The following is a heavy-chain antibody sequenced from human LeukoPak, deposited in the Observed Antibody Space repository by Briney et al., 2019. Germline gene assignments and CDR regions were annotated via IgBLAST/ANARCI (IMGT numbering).Heavy chain of an antibody. D-gene: IGHD5-12*01. CDR1: GDSLSSSY. Sequence: SETLSLTCTVSGDSLSSSYWSWVRQPAGKGLEWIGRIYTSGYTNYNPSLKGRVTMSVDTSKNQFSLKLTSVTDADAAVYYCARGATYFYYYYYMDVWGKGTTVTVSS. J-gene: IGHJ6*03. CDR2: IYTSGYT. CDR3: ARGATYFYYYYYMDV. V-gene: IGHV4-4*07.